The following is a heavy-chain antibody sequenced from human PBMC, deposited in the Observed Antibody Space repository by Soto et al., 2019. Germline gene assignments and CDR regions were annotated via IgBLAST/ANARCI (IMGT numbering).Heavy chain of an antibody. V-gene: IGHV1-69*01. D-gene: IGHD2-2*01. Sequence: QVQLVQSGAEVKKPGSSVKVSCKASGGTFSSYAISWVRQAPGQGLEWMGGIIPIFGTANYAQKFQGRVTIIADESECTACMEVRSLGSEDAAVFYCAGDALGGYCSGTSWYGGGLYGMDVWGQGTTVTVSS. CDR1: GGTFSSYA. J-gene: IGHJ6*02. CDR2: IIPIFGTA. CDR3: AGDALGGYCSGTSWYGGGLYGMDV.